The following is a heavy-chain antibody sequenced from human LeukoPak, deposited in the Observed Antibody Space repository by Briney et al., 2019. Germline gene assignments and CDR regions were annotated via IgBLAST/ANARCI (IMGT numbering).Heavy chain of an antibody. D-gene: IGHD6-13*01. J-gene: IGHJ4*02. V-gene: IGHV3-23*01. Sequence: GGSLRLSCAASGFTFSSYAMSWVRQAPGKGLEWVSAISGSGGSTYYADSVKGRFTISRDNAKNSLYLQMNSLRAEDTALYYCAKAVIAAAGPYFDYWGQGTLVTVSS. CDR2: ISGSGGST. CDR3: AKAVIAAAGPYFDY. CDR1: GFTFSSYA.